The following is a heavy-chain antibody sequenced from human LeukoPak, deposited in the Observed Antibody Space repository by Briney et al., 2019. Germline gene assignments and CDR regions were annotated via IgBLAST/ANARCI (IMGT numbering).Heavy chain of an antibody. D-gene: IGHD5-24*01. CDR2: IIPILGIA. Sequence: SVKVSFKASGGTFSSYAISWVRQAPGQGLEWMGRIIPILGIANYAQKFQGRVTITADKSTSTAYMELSSLRSEDTAVYYCARDRRDGDARAFDIWGQGTMVTVSS. V-gene: IGHV1-69*04. CDR3: ARDRRDGDARAFDI. J-gene: IGHJ3*02. CDR1: GGTFSSYA.